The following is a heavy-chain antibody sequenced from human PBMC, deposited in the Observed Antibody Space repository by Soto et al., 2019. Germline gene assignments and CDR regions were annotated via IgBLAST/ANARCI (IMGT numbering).Heavy chain of an antibody. V-gene: IGHV1-8*01. CDR2: MNPNSGNT. J-gene: IGHJ3*01. Sequence: ASVKVSCKASGYTFTSYDINWVRQATGQGLEWMGWMNPNSGNTGYAQKFQGRVTMTRNTSISTAYMELSSLRSEDTAVYYCARGLYCAVAFDVWGQGTMVTVSS. CDR1: GYTFTSYD. CDR3: ARGLYCAVAFDV. D-gene: IGHD1-26*01.